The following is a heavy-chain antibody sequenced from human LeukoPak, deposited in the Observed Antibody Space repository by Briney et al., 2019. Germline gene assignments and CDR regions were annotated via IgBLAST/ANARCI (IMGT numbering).Heavy chain of an antibody. Sequence: PGGSLRLSCAASGFTFSSHGMHWVRQAPGKGLEWVTFIRSDGSSNYYGDSVKGRFTLSRDNFKNTLSLQMNSLRAEDTAVYYCARPSGYWKGEFDYWGQGTLVTVSS. CDR2: IRSDGSSN. J-gene: IGHJ4*02. CDR1: GFTFSSHG. V-gene: IGHV3-30*02. D-gene: IGHD5-12*01. CDR3: ARPSGYWKGEFDY.